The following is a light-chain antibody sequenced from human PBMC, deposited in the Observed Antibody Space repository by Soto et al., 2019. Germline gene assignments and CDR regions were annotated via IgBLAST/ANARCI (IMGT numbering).Light chain of an antibody. CDR3: GTWDDSLTGPV. CDR2: SND. CDR1: SSNIGSNT. Sequence: QSVLSQPPSASGTPGQRVTISCSGSSSNIGSNTVSWYQQLPGTAPKLLIYSNDRRPSGVPDRFSGSKSGTSASLAISGLQSDDEADYYCGTWDDSLTGPVFGGGTKLTVL. V-gene: IGLV1-44*01. J-gene: IGLJ3*02.